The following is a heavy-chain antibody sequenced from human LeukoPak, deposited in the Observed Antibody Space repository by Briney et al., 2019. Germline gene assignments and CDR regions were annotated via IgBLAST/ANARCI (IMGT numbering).Heavy chain of an antibody. V-gene: IGHV3-30*03. D-gene: IGHD3-10*01. J-gene: IGHJ3*02. Sequence: GGSLRLSCAASVFTFSSYGMHWVRQAPGKGLEWVAVISYDGSNKYYADSVKGRFTISRDNSKNTLYLQMNSLRAEDTAVYYCARLGDGRRGAFDIWGQGTMFTVSS. CDR1: VFTFSSYG. CDR3: ARLGDGRRGAFDI. CDR2: ISYDGSNK.